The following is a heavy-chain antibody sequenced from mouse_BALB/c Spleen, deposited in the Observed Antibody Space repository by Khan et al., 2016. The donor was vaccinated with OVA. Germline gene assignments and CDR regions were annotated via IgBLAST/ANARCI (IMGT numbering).Heavy chain of an antibody. Sequence: QVQLQQSGPELVRPGTSVKISCKASGYTFTNYWLGWVKQRPGHGLDWIGDFYPGGGYTNYNEQFKGKATLTADTSSSSAYMQFISLTSEDSAVYFCARWATWYFEVWRAGTTVTVSS. J-gene: IGHJ1*01. CDR1: GYTFTNYW. CDR2: FYPGGGYT. D-gene: IGHD3-1*01. CDR3: ARWATWYFEV. V-gene: IGHV1-63*01.